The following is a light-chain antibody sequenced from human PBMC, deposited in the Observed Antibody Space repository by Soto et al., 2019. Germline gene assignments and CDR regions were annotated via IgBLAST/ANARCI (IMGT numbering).Light chain of an antibody. J-gene: IGLJ2*01. CDR3: QAWDSSTVV. Sequence: SYELTQPPSVSVSPGQTANITCSGDKLGDKYAFWYQQKPGQSPVLVIYQDSKRPSGIPERFSGSSSGNTAALIISGTQAMDEADYYCQAWDSSTVVFGGGTKLTVL. V-gene: IGLV3-1*01. CDR2: QDS. CDR1: KLGDKY.